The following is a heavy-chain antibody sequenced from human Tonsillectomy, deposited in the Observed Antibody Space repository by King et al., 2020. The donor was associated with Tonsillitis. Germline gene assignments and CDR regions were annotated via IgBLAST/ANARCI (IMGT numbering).Heavy chain of an antibody. V-gene: IGHV4-39*01. CDR1: GGSISSSSYY. CDR3: ASLFYDSLWGTPGGWFDP. J-gene: IGHJ5*02. CDR2: IFYSGTT. D-gene: IGHD3-16*01. Sequence: VQLQESGPGLVKPSETLSLTCTVSGGSISSSSYYWGWIRQPPGKGLEWIGSIFYSGTTYYNPSLKSRVTISVDTSKNQFSLKLSSVTAADTAVYYCASLFYDSLWGTPGGWFDPCGQGTLVTVSS.